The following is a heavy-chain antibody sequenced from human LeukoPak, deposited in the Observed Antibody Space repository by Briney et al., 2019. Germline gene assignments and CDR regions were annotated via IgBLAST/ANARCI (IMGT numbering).Heavy chain of an antibody. J-gene: IGHJ6*03. CDR2: IYSGGST. D-gene: IGHD2-2*01. CDR1: GFTVSSNY. CDR3: ARELLGCSSTSCYYYYMDV. V-gene: IGHV3-53*01. Sequence: PGGSLRLSCAASGFTVSSNYMSWVRQAPGKGLEWVSVIYSGGSTYYADSVKGRFTISRDNSENTLYLQMNSLRAEDTAVYYCARELLGCSSTSCYYYYMDVWGKGTTVTISS.